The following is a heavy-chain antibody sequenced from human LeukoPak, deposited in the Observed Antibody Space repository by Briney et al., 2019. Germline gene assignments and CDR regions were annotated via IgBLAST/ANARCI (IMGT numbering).Heavy chain of an antibody. CDR1: GFALSNYA. CDR3: ARPMYYYHNTGLNINY. D-gene: IGHD3-22*01. J-gene: IGHJ4*02. V-gene: IGHV3-30-3*01. Sequence: GGSLRLSCAASGFALSNYAVHWVRQAPGKGLEWVAVISHDGSTKSYVGSLKGRFTISRDNSQDTVYLQMSSLRPEDTAVYYCARPMYYYHNTGLNINYWGQGALVTVSS. CDR2: ISHDGSTK.